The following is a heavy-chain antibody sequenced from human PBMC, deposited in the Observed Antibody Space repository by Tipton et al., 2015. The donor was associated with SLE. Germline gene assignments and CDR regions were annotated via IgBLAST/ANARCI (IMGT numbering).Heavy chain of an antibody. V-gene: IGHV4-4*09. Sequence: TLSLTCTVSGGSASAHFWSWIRQPPGKGLEWLGYISDGGGTNYNPSLKSRVTISVDPAKNQFSLKLTSVTAADTAVYFCSRTGAVPFDYWGQGTLVTVSS. CDR1: GGSASAHF. CDR3: SRTGAVPFDY. J-gene: IGHJ4*02. D-gene: IGHD1-26*01. CDR2: ISDGGGT.